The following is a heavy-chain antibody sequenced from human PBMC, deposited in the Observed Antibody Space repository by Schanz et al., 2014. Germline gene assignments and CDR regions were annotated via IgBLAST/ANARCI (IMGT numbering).Heavy chain of an antibody. V-gene: IGHV3-23*01. CDR2: ISGSGGST. D-gene: IGHD3-10*01. J-gene: IGHJ3*02. CDR3: AKGRFGELSAFDI. CDR1: GFTFSSYA. Sequence: DVHLLESGGGLVQPGGSLRLSCAASGFTFSSYAMSWVRQAPGKGLEWVSAISGSGGSTYYADSGKGRFTISRDNSKNALYMQRNSLRAEDTSVYYCAKGRFGELSAFDIWGQGTMVTVSS.